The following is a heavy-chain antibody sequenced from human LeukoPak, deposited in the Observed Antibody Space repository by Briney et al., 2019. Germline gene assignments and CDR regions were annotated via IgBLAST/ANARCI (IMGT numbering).Heavy chain of an antibody. CDR1: GFTFTSYG. V-gene: IGHV3-30*02. J-gene: IGHJ4*02. Sequence: GGSLRLSCAASGFTFTSYGMHWVRQAPGKGLEWVAFIHYDGSPKYYADSVKGRFTISRGTSKNTLYLQMNSLTTEDTAVYYCAKAKTLDYWGQGTLVTVSS. CDR3: AKAKTLDY. CDR2: IHYDGSPK.